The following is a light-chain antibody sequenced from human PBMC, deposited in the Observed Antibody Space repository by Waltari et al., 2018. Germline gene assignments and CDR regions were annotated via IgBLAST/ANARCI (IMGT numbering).Light chain of an antibody. CDR1: SSALGGHNH. V-gene: IGLV2-14*03. Sequence: QSALTQPASVSGSPGQSITLSCPGTSSALGGHNHLPWYQQHPGQAPKLLIYDVSQWPSGVSARFSGSKSGNTASLTISGLQAEDEADYYCHSFTSSTTWVFGGGTRLTVL. J-gene: IGLJ3*02. CDR3: HSFTSSTTWV. CDR2: DVS.